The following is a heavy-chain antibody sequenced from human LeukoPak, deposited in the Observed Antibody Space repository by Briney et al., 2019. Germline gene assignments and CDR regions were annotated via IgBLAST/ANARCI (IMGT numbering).Heavy chain of an antibody. CDR3: ARGAYYYED. V-gene: IGHV3-74*01. CDR1: GFDFSSNW. D-gene: IGHD3-22*01. CDR2: IKGDGIST. Sequence: GGSLRLSCAASGFDFSSNWMHWVRHAPGQGLVWVSRIKGDGISTNYADSVKGRFTISRDIAKNTLYLQMNSLRAEDTAVYYCARGAYYYEDWGQGTLVTVSS. J-gene: IGHJ4*02.